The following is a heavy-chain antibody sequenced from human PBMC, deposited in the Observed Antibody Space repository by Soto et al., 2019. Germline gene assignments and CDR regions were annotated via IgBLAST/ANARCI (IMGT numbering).Heavy chain of an antibody. CDR1: NTSISNYY. Sequence: QVQLQESGPGLVKPSETLSLTCTVSNTSISNYYWNWIRQPPGKGLEWIGYIYYSGSTSYNPSLKSRVTISVDTSKNQFSLKVNSVTAPDTAVYYCARAHNNYDSRWFFDSWGQGTLVTVSS. D-gene: IGHD3-22*01. CDR3: ARAHNNYDSRWFFDS. J-gene: IGHJ4*02. CDR2: IYYSGST. V-gene: IGHV4-59*01.